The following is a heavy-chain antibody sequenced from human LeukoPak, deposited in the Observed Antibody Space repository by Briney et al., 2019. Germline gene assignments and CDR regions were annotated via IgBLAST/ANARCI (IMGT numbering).Heavy chain of an antibody. CDR1: GFTFSSYA. Sequence: GGSLRLSCAASGFTFSSYAMSWVRQAPGKGLEWVSAISGSGGSTYYADSVKGRFTISRDNSKNTLYLQMNGLRAEDTAVYYCARNLGSTSEFDPWGQGTLVTVSS. CDR3: ARNLGSTSEFDP. V-gene: IGHV3-23*01. J-gene: IGHJ5*02. D-gene: IGHD2-2*01. CDR2: ISGSGGST.